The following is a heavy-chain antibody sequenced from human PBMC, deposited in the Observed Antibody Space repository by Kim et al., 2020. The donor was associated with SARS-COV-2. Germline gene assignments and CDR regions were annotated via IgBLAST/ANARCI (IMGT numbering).Heavy chain of an antibody. Sequence: GGSLRLSCAASGFTFSSYGMHWVRQAPGKGLEWVAVISYDGSNKYYADSVKGRFTISRDNSKNTLYLQMNSLRAEDTAVYYCAKEGTAYCSSTSCLYYYYGMDVWGQGTTVTVSS. CDR3: AKEGTAYCSSTSCLYYYYGMDV. V-gene: IGHV3-30*18. CDR1: GFTFSSYG. D-gene: IGHD2-2*01. J-gene: IGHJ6*02. CDR2: ISYDGSNK.